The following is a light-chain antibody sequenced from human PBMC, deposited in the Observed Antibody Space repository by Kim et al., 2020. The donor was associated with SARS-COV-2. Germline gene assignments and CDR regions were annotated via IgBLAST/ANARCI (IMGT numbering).Light chain of an antibody. CDR1: NSTIGDNF. Sequence: GKKVTIACSKINSTIGDNFISWYQQFPGTAPKLLIYDNYKRPSGIPDRFSGSNSGTSATLDITGLQTGDEADYYCGTWYTTLAVVLFGGGTQLTVL. CDR2: DNY. CDR3: GTWYTTLAVVL. J-gene: IGLJ2*01. V-gene: IGLV1-51*01.